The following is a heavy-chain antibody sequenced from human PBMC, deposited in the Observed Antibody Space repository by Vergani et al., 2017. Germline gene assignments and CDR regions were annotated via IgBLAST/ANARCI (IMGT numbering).Heavy chain of an antibody. V-gene: IGHV4-39*01. CDR1: GGSISSGSYY. CDR2: IYSGGST. D-gene: IGHD6-19*01. J-gene: IGHJ4*02. Sequence: QVQLQESGPGLVKPSQTLSLTCTVSGGSISSGSYYWGWIRQPPGKGLEWIGTIYSGGSTYFNPSLKSRASISVETSKNQFSLKLNSVAAADTALYYCARLGWGASPGEDFWGQGTLVTVSS. CDR3: ARLGWGASPGEDF.